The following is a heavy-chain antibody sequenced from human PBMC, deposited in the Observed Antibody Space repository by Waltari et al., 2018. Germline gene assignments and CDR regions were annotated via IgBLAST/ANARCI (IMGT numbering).Heavy chain of an antibody. Sequence: QVQLVQSGAEVKKPGASVKVSCKASGYTFTGYYMHWVRQAPGQGLEWMGWINPNSGGTKYAPKFQGRCTMTRDTSISTAYMELSRLRSDDTAVYYCARDFPGNWNDVETWFDPWGQGTLVSVSS. D-gene: IGHD1-20*01. CDR1: GYTFTGYY. CDR3: ARDFPGNWNDVETWFDP. CDR2: INPNSGGT. J-gene: IGHJ5*02. V-gene: IGHV1-2*02.